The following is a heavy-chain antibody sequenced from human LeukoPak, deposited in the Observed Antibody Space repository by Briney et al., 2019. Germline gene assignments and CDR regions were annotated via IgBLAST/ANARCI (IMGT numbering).Heavy chain of an antibody. CDR2: IRSSSRKM. D-gene: IGHD4/OR15-4a*01. CDR3: ARVGATPYQYYYMDV. J-gene: IGHJ6*03. Sequence: GGSLRLSCAASGFTFSSYNMNWVRQAPGKGLEWVSYIRSSSRKMYYADSVKGRFTISRDNAKNSLFLQMSSLRAKDTAVYYCARVGATPYQYYYMDVWGKGTTVTVSS. CDR1: GFTFSSYN. V-gene: IGHV3-48*01.